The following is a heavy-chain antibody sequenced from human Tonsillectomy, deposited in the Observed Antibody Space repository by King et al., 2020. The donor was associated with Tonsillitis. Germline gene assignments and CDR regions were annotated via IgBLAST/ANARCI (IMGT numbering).Heavy chain of an antibody. Sequence: VQLQQWGAGLLKPSETLSLTCAVYGGSFSGYYWSWIRQPPGKGLEWIGEINHSGSTNYNPSLKSRVTISVDTSKNQFSLKLSSVTAADTAVYYCARIPQKNSSSSIRWFDPWGQGTLVTVSS. J-gene: IGHJ5*02. CDR2: INHSGST. CDR3: ARIPQKNSSSSIRWFDP. CDR1: GGSFSGYY. V-gene: IGHV4-34*01. D-gene: IGHD6-6*01.